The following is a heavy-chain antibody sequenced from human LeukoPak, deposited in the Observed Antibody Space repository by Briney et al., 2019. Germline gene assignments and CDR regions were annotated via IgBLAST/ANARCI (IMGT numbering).Heavy chain of an antibody. Sequence: GGSLRLSCAASGFTFSSYGMHWVRQAPGKGLEWVAVIWYDGSNKYYADSVKGRFTISRDNSKNTLYLRMNSLRAEDTAVYYCARDSGGDAFDIWGQGTMVTVSS. V-gene: IGHV3-33*01. CDR2: IWYDGSNK. D-gene: IGHD3-16*01. CDR1: GFTFSSYG. J-gene: IGHJ3*02. CDR3: ARDSGGDAFDI.